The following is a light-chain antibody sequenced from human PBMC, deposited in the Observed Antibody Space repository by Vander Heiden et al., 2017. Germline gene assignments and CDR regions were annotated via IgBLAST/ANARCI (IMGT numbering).Light chain of an antibody. V-gene: IGLV1-44*01. Sequence: SVLPHPPSASGTPGQRVTISCSGSGSNIGSNTVNWYQQLPGTAPKLLIYSNNQRPSGVPDRFSGSKSGTSASLAISGLQSEDEADYYCAAWDDSLNGWVFGGGTKLTVL. CDR2: SNN. J-gene: IGLJ3*02. CDR1: GSNIGSNT. CDR3: AAWDDSLNGWV.